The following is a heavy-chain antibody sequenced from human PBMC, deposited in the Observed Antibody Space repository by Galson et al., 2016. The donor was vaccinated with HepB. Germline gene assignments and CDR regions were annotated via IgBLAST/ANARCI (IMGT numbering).Heavy chain of an antibody. V-gene: IGHV4-30-2*01. J-gene: IGHJ4*02. CDR2: IFHTGHT. Sequence: TLSLTCVVSGASINSGAYSWSWIRQPTGKGLEWIGNIFHTGHTYYNPSLRSRLSLSLDGSKNQFSLRLTSVTAADTALYFCARESRDFSSGYYTPFGFWGQGTLVTVSS. CDR3: ARESRDFSSGYYTPFGF. CDR1: GASINSGAYS. D-gene: IGHD3-3*01.